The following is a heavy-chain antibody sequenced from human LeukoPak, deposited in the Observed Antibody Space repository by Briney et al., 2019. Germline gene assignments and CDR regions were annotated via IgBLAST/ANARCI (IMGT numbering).Heavy chain of an antibody. Sequence: GGSLRLSCAASGFTFSSYAMSWVRQAPGKGLEWVSAISGSGGSTYYADSVKGRFTISRDNSKNTLYLQMNSLRAEDTAVYYCAKDKDIVVVPAARDAFDIWGQGTMVIVSS. J-gene: IGHJ3*02. V-gene: IGHV3-23*01. CDR3: AKDKDIVVVPAARDAFDI. CDR2: ISGSGGST. D-gene: IGHD2-2*01. CDR1: GFTFSSYA.